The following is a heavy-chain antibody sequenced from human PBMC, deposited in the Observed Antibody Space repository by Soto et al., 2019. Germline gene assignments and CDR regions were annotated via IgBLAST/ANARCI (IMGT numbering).Heavy chain of an antibody. D-gene: IGHD2-2*01. CDR3: ARTHCSSTRCYVGSWDY. Sequence: ASVKVSCKASGGTFTGYYMHWVRQAPGQGLEWMGWINPNSGGTNYAQNFQGWVTMTRDTSISTAYMELSRLRSDDTAVYYCARTHCSSTRCYVGSWDYWGQGTLVTVSS. J-gene: IGHJ4*02. V-gene: IGHV1-2*04. CDR1: GGTFTGYY. CDR2: INPNSGGT.